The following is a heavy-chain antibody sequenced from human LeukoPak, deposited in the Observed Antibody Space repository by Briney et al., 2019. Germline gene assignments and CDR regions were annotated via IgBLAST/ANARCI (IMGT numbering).Heavy chain of an antibody. CDR3: ARVPLRFLEPFDY. J-gene: IGHJ4*02. V-gene: IGHV4-34*01. Sequence: PSETLSLTCSVYGGSFNGYYWSWIRQPPGKGLEWIGEINHSGTTNYNPSLKSRVTMSLDTSKNQFSLRLNSVTAADTVVYYCARVPLRFLEPFDYWGQGTLVTVSS. D-gene: IGHD3-3*01. CDR1: GGSFNGYY. CDR2: INHSGTT.